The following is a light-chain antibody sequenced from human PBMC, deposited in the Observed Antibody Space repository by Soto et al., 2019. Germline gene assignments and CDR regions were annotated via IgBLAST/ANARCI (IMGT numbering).Light chain of an antibody. CDR1: QSISSW. CDR2: DAS. CDR3: QQSYTDSRT. V-gene: IGKV1-5*01. J-gene: IGKJ1*01. Sequence: DIQMTQSPSCLSASVGDRVTITCRASQSISSWLAWYQQKPGKAPKLLIYDASSLHSGVPSRFSGIGSGTEFTLTISSLQPEDFATYYCQQSYTDSRTFGQGTKVDI.